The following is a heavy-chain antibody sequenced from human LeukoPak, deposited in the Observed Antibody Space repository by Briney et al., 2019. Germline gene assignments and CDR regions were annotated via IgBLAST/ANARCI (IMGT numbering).Heavy chain of an antibody. CDR2: IYYSGST. CDR1: GGSINNYY. J-gene: IGHJ4*02. V-gene: IGHV4-59*04. CDR3: ARLTFFTYYYDSSDYKGFYFDY. Sequence: PSETLSLTCTVSGGSINNYYWSWIRQPPGKGLEWIGYIYYSGSTYYNPSLKSRVTMSVDTSKNHFSLKLSSVTAVDTAVFYCARLTFFTYYYDSSDYKGFYFDYWGQGSLVTVSS. D-gene: IGHD3-22*01.